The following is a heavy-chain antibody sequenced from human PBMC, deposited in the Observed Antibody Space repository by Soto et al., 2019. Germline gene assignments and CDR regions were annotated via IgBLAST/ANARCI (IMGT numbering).Heavy chain of an antibody. CDR3: ARNNTDWYNAEYYNYFIMDV. D-gene: IGHD3-9*01. CDR2: AYYSGIT. Sequence: SETLSLTCTVCGGSTSSGSSFWCWIRQPPGKGLEWIGSAYYSGITYYNPSLESRVTISVDTSQNQFSLNVTSVAAPDTAVYFRARNNTDWYNAEYYNYFIMDVWGPGTTVTVSS. J-gene: IGHJ6*02. V-gene: IGHV4-39*01. CDR1: GGSTSSGSSF.